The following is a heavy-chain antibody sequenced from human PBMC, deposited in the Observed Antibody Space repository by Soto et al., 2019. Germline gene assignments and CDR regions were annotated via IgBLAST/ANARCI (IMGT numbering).Heavy chain of an antibody. CDR3: TTSSYCSGGSCSYPFDY. J-gene: IGHJ4*02. V-gene: IGHV3-15*01. CDR1: GFTFSNAW. D-gene: IGHD2-15*01. Sequence: GGSLRLSCAASGFTFSNAWMSWVRQAPGKGLEWVGRIKSKTDGGTTDYAAPVKGRFTISSDDSKNTLYLQMNSLKTEDTAVYYCTTSSYCSGGSCSYPFDYWGQGTLVTVSS. CDR2: IKSKTDGGTT.